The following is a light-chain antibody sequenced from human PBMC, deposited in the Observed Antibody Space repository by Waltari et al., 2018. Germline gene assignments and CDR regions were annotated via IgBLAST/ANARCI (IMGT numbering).Light chain of an antibody. CDR3: SAYTSSSTLV. Sequence: QSALTQPASVSGSPGQSLTISCTGTSSDVGGYKYACWYQQHPVKAPKPMIYDVMHRPSRVSNRISGSTYGDTASLTISGLHAADEADYYCSAYTSSSTLVFGGGTKLTVL. CDR1: SSDVGGYKY. V-gene: IGLV2-14*01. J-gene: IGLJ3*02. CDR2: DVM.